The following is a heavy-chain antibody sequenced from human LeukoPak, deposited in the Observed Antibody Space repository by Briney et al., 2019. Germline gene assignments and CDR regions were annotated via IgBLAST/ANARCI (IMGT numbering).Heavy chain of an antibody. D-gene: IGHD6-19*01. V-gene: IGHV3-48*01. CDR3: ARQGYNCGWGGEFDY. J-gene: IGHJ4*02. CDR2: ISSSSSTI. Sequence: GGSLRLSCAASGFTFSSYSMNWVRQAPGKGLEWVSYISSSSSTIYYADSVKGRFTISRDNSKNTLYLQMNSLRTEDTAVYYCARQGYNCGWGGEFDYWGQGTLVTVSA. CDR1: GFTFSSYS.